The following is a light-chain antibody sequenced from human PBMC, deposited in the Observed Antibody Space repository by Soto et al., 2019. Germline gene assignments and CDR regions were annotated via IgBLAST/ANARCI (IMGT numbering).Light chain of an antibody. CDR2: AAS. V-gene: IGKV1-27*01. Sequence: DIQMTQSPSSLSASVGDRVTITCRASQGIAHYLAWYQQKPGKVPKLLIYAASTLEPGVPSRFSGSGFGTDFTLSISSLQPEDFAPYYCQKYNGAPFTFGPGTKVDIK. CDR1: QGIAHY. J-gene: IGKJ3*01. CDR3: QKYNGAPFT.